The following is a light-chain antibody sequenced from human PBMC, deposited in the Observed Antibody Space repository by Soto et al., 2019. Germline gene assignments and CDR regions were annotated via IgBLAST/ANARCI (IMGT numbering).Light chain of an antibody. CDR1: SSDVGGYDY. V-gene: IGLV2-14*01. CDR3: SSHTSGSTRV. CDR2: EVT. Sequence: QSALTQPASVSGSPGQSIAISCTGTSSDVGGYDYVSWYQQQPDKAPKLMIYEVTKRPSGVSNRLPGSKSGNTASLTISGLQAEDEADYYCSSHTSGSTRVFGTGTQLT. J-gene: IGLJ1*01.